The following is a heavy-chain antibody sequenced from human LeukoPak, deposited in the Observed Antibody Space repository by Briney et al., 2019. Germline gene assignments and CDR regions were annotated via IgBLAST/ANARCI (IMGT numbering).Heavy chain of an antibody. Sequence: PGGSLRLSCAASGFTFSNYWMIWVRQAPGKGLEWVGNIKQDGSEKRYADSVRGRFSISRDNAQTSLYLQMNSLRAEDTAVYYCAKGNNGCYDSWGQGTLVTVSS. J-gene: IGHJ4*02. D-gene: IGHD2-15*01. CDR1: GFTFSNYW. CDR3: AKGNNGCYDS. CDR2: IKQDGSEK. V-gene: IGHV3-7*05.